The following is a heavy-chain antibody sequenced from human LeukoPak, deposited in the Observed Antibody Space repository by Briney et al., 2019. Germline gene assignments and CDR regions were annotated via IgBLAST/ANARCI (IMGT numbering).Heavy chain of an antibody. D-gene: IGHD6-19*01. CDR3: ARGVAVAGSEGAVPY. V-gene: IGHV3-21*01. Sequence: GGSLRLSCAASGFTLSSYSMNWVRQAPGKGLEWVSSISSSSSYIYYADSVKGRFTISRDNAKNSLYLQMNSLRAEDTAVYYCARGVAVAGSEGAVPYWGQGTLVTVSS. J-gene: IGHJ4*02. CDR2: ISSSSSYI. CDR1: GFTLSSYS.